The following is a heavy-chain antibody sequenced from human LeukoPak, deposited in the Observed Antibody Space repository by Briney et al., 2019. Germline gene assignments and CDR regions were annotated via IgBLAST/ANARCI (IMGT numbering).Heavy chain of an antibody. Sequence: SETLSLTCAVPGGSISSGGYSWSWIRQPPGKGLEWIGYIYHSGSTYYNPSLKSRVTISVDRSKNQFSLKLSSVTAADTAVYYCARAPIRSAPIDYWGQGTLVTVSS. D-gene: IGHD5-24*01. CDR1: GGSISSGGYS. CDR2: IYHSGST. V-gene: IGHV4-30-2*01. J-gene: IGHJ4*02. CDR3: ARAPIRSAPIDY.